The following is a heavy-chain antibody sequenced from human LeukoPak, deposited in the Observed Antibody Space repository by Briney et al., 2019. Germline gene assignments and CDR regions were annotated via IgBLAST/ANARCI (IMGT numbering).Heavy chain of an antibody. Sequence: GGSLRLSCAASGFTFSSYAMSWVRQAPGKGLEWASAISGGGGSTYYADSVKGRFTISRDNSKNTLYLQVNSLRAEDTAVYYCAKGVYYYDSSAYYYTYYFDYWGQGTLVTVSS. CDR2: ISGGGGST. D-gene: IGHD3-22*01. CDR1: GFTFSSYA. V-gene: IGHV3-23*01. J-gene: IGHJ4*02. CDR3: AKGVYYYDSSAYYYTYYFDY.